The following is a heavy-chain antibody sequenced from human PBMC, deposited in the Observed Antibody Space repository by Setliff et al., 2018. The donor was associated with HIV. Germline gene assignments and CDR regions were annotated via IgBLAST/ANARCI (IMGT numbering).Heavy chain of an antibody. CDR1: GFTFSNYN. CDR2: ISRGGDI. J-gene: IGHJ4*02. Sequence: GGSLRLSCAASGFTFSNYNMNWVRQAPGKGLEWVSYISRGGDIQYGDSVKGRFTISRDNAKNSLYLQMNSLRAEDTAVYYCARAPRIDSSGYDFDYWGQGTLVTVSS. D-gene: IGHD3-22*01. CDR3: ARAPRIDSSGYDFDY. V-gene: IGHV3-48*01.